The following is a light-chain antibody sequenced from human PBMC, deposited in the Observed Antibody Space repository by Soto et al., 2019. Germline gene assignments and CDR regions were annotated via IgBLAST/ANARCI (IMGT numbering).Light chain of an antibody. J-gene: IGKJ1*01. CDR1: QSVSNNY. Sequence: DILFPQYPGPLSLSPVARDTTPRLASQSVSNNYLAWYQQKPGQAPRLLIYGASNRATGIPDRFIGSGSGTEFTLTISRLEPDEFAVDDCQQYGSQGTFGQGTKVDIK. V-gene: IGKV3-20*01. CDR3: QQYGSQGT. CDR2: GAS.